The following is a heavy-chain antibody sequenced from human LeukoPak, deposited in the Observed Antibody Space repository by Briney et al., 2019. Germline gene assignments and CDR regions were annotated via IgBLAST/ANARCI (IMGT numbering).Heavy chain of an antibody. J-gene: IGHJ4*01. Sequence: ASVKVSCKASGYTFTGYYMHWVRQAPGQGLERMGWINPNSGGTNYAQKFQGRVTMTRDTSISTAYMELSRLRSDDTAVYYCARAEWLLPHFDYWGQGTLVTVSS. CDR3: ARAEWLLPHFDY. V-gene: IGHV1-2*02. D-gene: IGHD3-22*01. CDR2: INPNSGGT. CDR1: GYTFTGYY.